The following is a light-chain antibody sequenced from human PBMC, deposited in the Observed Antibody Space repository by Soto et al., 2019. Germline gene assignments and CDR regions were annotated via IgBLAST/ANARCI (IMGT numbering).Light chain of an antibody. CDR1: QSVSKY. Sequence: EIVLTQSPATLSLSPVERATLSCMASQSVSKYLAWYQQKPGQAPRLLIYNASNRATGIPVRFSGSGSGTDFTLTISSLEPEDSAVYYCQQRGNWPPTWTFGQGTKVDIK. V-gene: IGKV3-11*01. J-gene: IGKJ1*01. CDR2: NAS. CDR3: QQRGNWPPTWT.